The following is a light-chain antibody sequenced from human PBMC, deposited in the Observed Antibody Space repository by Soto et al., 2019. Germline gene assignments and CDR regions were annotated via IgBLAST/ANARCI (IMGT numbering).Light chain of an antibody. CDR1: SSDVGYYNY. CDR2: EVV. CDR3: SSYAAGSMYV. V-gene: IGLV2-14*01. Sequence: QSVLTQPASVSGSPGQSITISCTGTSSDVGYYNYVSWFQQHPGKAPKLMISEVVNRPSGVSIRFSGSKSGDTASLTITGLQAEDEADYYCSSYAAGSMYVFGTGTKVTVL. J-gene: IGLJ1*01.